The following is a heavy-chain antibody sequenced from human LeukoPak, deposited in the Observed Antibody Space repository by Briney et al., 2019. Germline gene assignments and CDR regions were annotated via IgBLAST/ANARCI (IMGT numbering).Heavy chain of an antibody. D-gene: IGHD3-22*01. CDR2: INHSGST. CDR1: GGSFSGYY. J-gene: IGHJ4*02. Sequence: SETLSLTCAVYGGSFSGYYWSWIRQPPGKGLEWIGEINHSGSTNYNPSLKSRVTISVDTSKNQSSLKLSSVTAADTAVYYCASWQTGSGYYLYYWGQGTLVTVSS. V-gene: IGHV4-34*01. CDR3: ASWQTGSGYYLYY.